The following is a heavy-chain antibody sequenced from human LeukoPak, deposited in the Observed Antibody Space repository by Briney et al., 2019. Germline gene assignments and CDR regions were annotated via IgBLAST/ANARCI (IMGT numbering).Heavy chain of an antibody. V-gene: IGHV4-59*08. D-gene: IGHD2-2*01. CDR3: ARRGRSSTDPFEY. CDR1: GGSINTYY. CDR2: IYYSGTT. Sequence: SETLSLTCTVSGGSINTYYWYWIRQPPGKGLEWIGYIYYSGTTKYSTSLKSRVTLSLDTPKNQIFLRLTSVTAADTAVYYCARRGRSSTDPFEYWGHGTLVTVSS. J-gene: IGHJ4*01.